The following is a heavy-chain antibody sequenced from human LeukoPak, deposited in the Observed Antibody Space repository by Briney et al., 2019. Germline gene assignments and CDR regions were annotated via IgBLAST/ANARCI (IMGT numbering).Heavy chain of an antibody. V-gene: IGHV1-8*01. CDR2: MNPNVGNA. J-gene: IGHJ2*01. CDR1: GYTFSSYD. CDR3: ARGPRVFGVVISSYWYFDF. D-gene: IGHD3-3*01. Sequence: ASVKVSCTASGYTFSSYDINWVRLAAGQGLEWMGWMNPNVGNAGYAQKFQGRISITRNTSTNTAYMELGGLRSEDTAVYYCARGPRVFGVVISSYWYFDFWGRGTLVTVSS.